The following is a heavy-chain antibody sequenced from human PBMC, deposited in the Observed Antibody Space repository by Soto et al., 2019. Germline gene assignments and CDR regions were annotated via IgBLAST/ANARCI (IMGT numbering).Heavy chain of an antibody. CDR3: ARATYTSGGSPTFAMDV. CDR2: INGGNGYA. Sequence: ASVKVSCKASGHIRYGIHWVRQAPGQELEWMGWINGGNGYAKYSQNFQDRVTLTRDASASTTYMELSSLRSEDTAIFYCARATYTSGGSPTFAMDVWGQGTTVTVSS. CDR1: GHIRYG. V-gene: IGHV1-3*01. J-gene: IGHJ6*02. D-gene: IGHD3-10*01.